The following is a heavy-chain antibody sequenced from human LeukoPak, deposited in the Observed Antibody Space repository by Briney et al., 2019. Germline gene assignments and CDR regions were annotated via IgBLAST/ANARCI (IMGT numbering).Heavy chain of an antibody. V-gene: IGHV4-59*12. CDR3: ARLAVAGGKSG. D-gene: IGHD6-19*01. CDR2: IYYSGST. J-gene: IGHJ4*02. CDR1: GGSISSYY. Sequence: PSETLSLTCTVSGGSISSYYWSWIRQPPGKGLEWIGYIYYSGSTNYNPSLKSRVTISVDTSKNQFSLKLSSVTAADTAVYYCARLAVAGGKSGWGQGTLVTVSS.